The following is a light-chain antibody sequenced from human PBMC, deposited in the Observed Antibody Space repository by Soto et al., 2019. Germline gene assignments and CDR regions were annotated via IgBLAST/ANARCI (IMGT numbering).Light chain of an antibody. J-gene: IGKJ1*01. CDR3: LQGHGYPWT. CDR2: AAS. V-gene: IGKV1-6*01. CDR1: QDIRID. Sequence: IQMTQSPSSLSASVGDRVTITCRASQDIRIDLSWYQQKPGKAPNLLIYAASTLQRGISSRFSGSGSGTDFTLAISSLQPEDFAIYYCLQGHGYPWTFGQGTKVDIK.